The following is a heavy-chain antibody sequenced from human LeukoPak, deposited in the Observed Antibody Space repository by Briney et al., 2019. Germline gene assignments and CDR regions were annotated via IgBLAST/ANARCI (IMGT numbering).Heavy chain of an antibody. D-gene: IGHD3-10*01. CDR2: IYSGGST. Sequence: GGSLRLSCAASGFTVSSNYMSWVRQAPGKGLEWVSVIYSGGSTYYADSVKGRFTISRDNSKNTLYLQLNSLRAEDTAVYYCARDPLYYYGSGTSEGYWGQGTLVTVSS. J-gene: IGHJ4*02. CDR1: GFTVSSNY. V-gene: IGHV3-66*01. CDR3: ARDPLYYYGSGTSEGY.